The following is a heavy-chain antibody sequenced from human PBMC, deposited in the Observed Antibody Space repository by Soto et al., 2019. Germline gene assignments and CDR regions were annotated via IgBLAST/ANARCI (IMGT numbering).Heavy chain of an antibody. D-gene: IGHD1-7*01. Sequence: KPSETLSLTCTVSGGSISSGGYYWSWIRQHPGKGLEWIGYIYYSGSTYYNPSLKSRVTISVDTSKNQFSLKLSSVTAADTAVYYCARGGLELRGPAYYYYGMDVWGQGTTVTVSS. CDR3: ARGGLELRGPAYYYYGMDV. J-gene: IGHJ6*02. CDR2: IYYSGST. CDR1: GGSISSGGYY. V-gene: IGHV4-31*03.